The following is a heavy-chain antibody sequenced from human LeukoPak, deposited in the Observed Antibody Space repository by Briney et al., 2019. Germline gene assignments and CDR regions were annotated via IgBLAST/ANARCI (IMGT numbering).Heavy chain of an antibody. CDR3: ARDGSGSYHGYYYYYMDV. CDR2: MNPNSGNT. D-gene: IGHD3-10*01. CDR1: GYTFTSYD. J-gene: IGHJ6*03. Sequence: GASVKVSCKASGYTFTSYDINWVRQATGQGLEWTGWMNPNSGNTGYAQKFQGRVTMTRNTSISTAYMELSSLRSEDTAVYYCARDGSGSYHGYYYYYMDVWGKGTTVTVSS. V-gene: IGHV1-8*01.